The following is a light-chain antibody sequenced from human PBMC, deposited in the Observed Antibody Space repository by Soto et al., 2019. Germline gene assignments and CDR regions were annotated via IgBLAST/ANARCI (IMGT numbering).Light chain of an antibody. CDR3: QQYDSSPRT. V-gene: IGKV3-20*01. Sequence: ENVLTQSPGTLSLSPGERATLSCRASQSVSSNFLAWYQQKPGQAPRLLIYGASNRATGIPDRFSGSGSGTDFTLTISRLEPEDFAVYYCQQYDSSPRTFGQGTKGDIK. CDR1: QSVSSNF. J-gene: IGKJ1*01. CDR2: GAS.